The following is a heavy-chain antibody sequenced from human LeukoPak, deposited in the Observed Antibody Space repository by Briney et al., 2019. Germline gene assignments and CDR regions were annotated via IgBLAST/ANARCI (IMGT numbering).Heavy chain of an antibody. V-gene: IGHV3-23*01. CDR1: GFTFSSYA. J-gene: IGHJ4*02. D-gene: IGHD2-15*01. CDR2: ISDSGCST. Sequence: GGSLRLSCAASGFTFSSYAMTWVRQAPGKGLEWVSAISDSGCSTYYADSVKGRFTISRDASKSTLYLQMNSLRAEDTALYYCAKGQRWELPLDFWGQGTLVTVSS. CDR3: AKGQRWELPLDF.